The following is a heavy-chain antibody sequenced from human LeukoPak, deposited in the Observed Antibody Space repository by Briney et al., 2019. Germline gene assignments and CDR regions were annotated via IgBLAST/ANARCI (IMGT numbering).Heavy chain of an antibody. J-gene: IGHJ4*02. CDR3: AKYDSSSWYLSIFDY. CDR1: GFTFSSYS. CDR2: ISGSGGST. V-gene: IGHV3-23*01. D-gene: IGHD6-13*01. Sequence: GGSLRLSCAASGFTFSSYSMNWVRQAPGKGLEWVSAISGSGGSTYYADSVKGRFTISRDNSKNTLYLQMNSLRAEDTAVYYCAKYDSSSWYLSIFDYWGQGTLVTVSS.